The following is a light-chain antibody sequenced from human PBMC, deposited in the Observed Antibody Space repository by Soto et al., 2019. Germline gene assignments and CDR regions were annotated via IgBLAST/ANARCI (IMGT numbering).Light chain of an antibody. CDR1: QSVSSN. CDR2: GAS. Sequence: ELVMTQSPATMSLSPRESHTHSYRASQSVSSNLAWYRQKPGQAPRLLIYGASTRATGIPARFSGSGSGTEFTPNTSSLQSEDFALYYCQQYNNWPITFGLGPRLKI. J-gene: IGKJ5*01. V-gene: IGKV3-15*01. CDR3: QQYNNWPIT.